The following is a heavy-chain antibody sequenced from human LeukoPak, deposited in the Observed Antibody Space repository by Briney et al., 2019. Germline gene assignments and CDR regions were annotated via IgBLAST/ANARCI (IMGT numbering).Heavy chain of an antibody. CDR1: GGSISSYY. D-gene: IGHD6-6*01. Sequence: SETLSLTCTVSGGSISSYYWSWIRQPPGKGLEWIGYIYYSGSTNYNPSLKSRVTISVDTSKNQFSLKLSSVTAADTAVYYCARAIAARRRVGWDYFDYWGQGTLVTVSS. V-gene: IGHV4-59*08. J-gene: IGHJ4*02. CDR2: IYYSGST. CDR3: ARAIAARRRVGWDYFDY.